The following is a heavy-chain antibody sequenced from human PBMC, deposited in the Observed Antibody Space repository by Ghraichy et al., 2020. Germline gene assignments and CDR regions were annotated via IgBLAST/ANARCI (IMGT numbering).Heavy chain of an antibody. V-gene: IGHV3-11*01. CDR1: GFTFSDYY. J-gene: IGHJ6*02. Sequence: GSLRLSCAASGFTFSDYYMSWIRQAPGKGLEWVSYISSSGSTIYYADSVKGRFTISRDNAKNSLYLQMNSLRAEDTAVYYCARDDDYDFFCMDVWGQGTTVTVSS. CDR3: ARDDDYDFFCMDV. CDR2: ISSSGSTI. D-gene: IGHD3-3*01.